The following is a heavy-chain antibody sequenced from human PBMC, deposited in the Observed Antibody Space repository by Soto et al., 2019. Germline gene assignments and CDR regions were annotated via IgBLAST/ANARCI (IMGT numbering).Heavy chain of an antibody. J-gene: IGHJ4*02. Sequence: QVQLVESGGGVVQPGGSLRLSCAASGFRLSSYGMHWVRQAPGKGLEWVAVISYDGNTEYYGDSVKGRFTISRDKSENTLYLQMNSMRAEDTAVYYCAEVLYSGSYASDYDFDSWGQGTLVAVSS. D-gene: IGHD1-26*01. V-gene: IGHV3-30*18. CDR1: GFRLSSYG. CDR3: AEVLYSGSYASDYDFDS. CDR2: ISYDGNTE.